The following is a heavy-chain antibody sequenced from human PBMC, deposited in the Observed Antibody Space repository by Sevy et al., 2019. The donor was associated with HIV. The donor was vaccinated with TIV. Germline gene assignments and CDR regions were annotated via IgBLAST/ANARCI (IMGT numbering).Heavy chain of an antibody. V-gene: IGHV3-49*03. CDR2: IRTTASGGTT. D-gene: IGHD6-13*01. CDR1: GFTFGDYA. CDR3: TRSFSVTWYPHY. J-gene: IGHJ4*02. Sequence: GGYLRLSCTTSGFTFGDYAMGWFRQAPGKGLEWVGFIRTTASGGTTDYAASVKGTFIISRDDSKSMAYLQMNSLITEDTAVYYCTRSFSVTWYPHYWGQGTLVTVSS.